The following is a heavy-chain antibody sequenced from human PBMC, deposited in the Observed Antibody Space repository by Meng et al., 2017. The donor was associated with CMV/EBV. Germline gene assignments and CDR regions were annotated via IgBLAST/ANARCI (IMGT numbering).Heavy chain of an antibody. CDR3: ARAKDDFWSGFDY. D-gene: IGHD3-3*01. Sequence: GESLKISCAASRFTFSRYSMHWVRQAPGKGLEWVAVISYDGDNKHYADSVKGRFTVSRDNAKNTLYRQMNSLRTEDTAIYYCARAKDDFWSGFDYWGQGTLVTVSS. CDR2: ISYDGDNK. V-gene: IGHV3-30*04. J-gene: IGHJ4*02. CDR1: RFTFSRYS.